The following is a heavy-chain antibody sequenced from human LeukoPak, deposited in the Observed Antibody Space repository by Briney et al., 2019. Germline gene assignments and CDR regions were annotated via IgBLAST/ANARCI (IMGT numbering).Heavy chain of an antibody. Sequence: SQTLSLTCTVSGGSISSGDYYWSWIRQPPGKGLEWIGYIYYSGSTYYNPSLKSRVTISVDTSKNQFSLKLSSVTAADTAVYYCARTGPYSSSNNWFDPWGQGTLVTVSS. CDR3: ARTGPYSSSNNWFDP. V-gene: IGHV4-30-4*01. CDR2: IYYSGST. J-gene: IGHJ5*02. D-gene: IGHD6-13*01. CDR1: GGSISSGDYY.